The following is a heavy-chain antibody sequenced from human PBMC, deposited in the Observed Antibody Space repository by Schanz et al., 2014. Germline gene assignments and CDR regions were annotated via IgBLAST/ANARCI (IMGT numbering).Heavy chain of an antibody. Sequence: EVQLVESGGGFVQPGGSLRLSCAASGFTFSRYWMHWVRQAPGKGLVWVSRIDNTGGNTNYADSVKGRFTTSRDNSKNTMYLQMNSLRAEDTAVYYCVKDLQRELLRDDHYYGMDVWGQGTTVTVSS. D-gene: IGHD1-26*01. V-gene: IGHV3-74*01. CDR1: GFTFSRYW. J-gene: IGHJ6*02. CDR2: IDNTGGNT. CDR3: VKDLQRELLRDDHYYGMDV.